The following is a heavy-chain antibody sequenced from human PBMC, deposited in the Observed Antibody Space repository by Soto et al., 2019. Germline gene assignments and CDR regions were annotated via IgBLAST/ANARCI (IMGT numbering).Heavy chain of an antibody. CDR2: IVPMLGTP. D-gene: IGHD3-16*02. CDR1: GGTFGNFI. J-gene: IGHJ6*02. V-gene: IGHV1-69*01. Sequence: QVQLVQSGAEVREPGSSVRVSCKASGGTFGNFIMNWVRQTPGQGLEWMGGIVPMLGTPTYAEKFKGRVRISAAGSTSTTYMELPSLRSEDTAIYYCARNGTYRSSPSHYSGMDVWGQGTTVTVSS. CDR3: ARNGTYRSSPSHYSGMDV.